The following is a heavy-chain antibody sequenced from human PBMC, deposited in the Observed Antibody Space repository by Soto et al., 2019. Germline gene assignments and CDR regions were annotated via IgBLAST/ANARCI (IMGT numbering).Heavy chain of an antibody. CDR2: FDPEDGET. J-gene: IGHJ3*02. V-gene: IGHV1-24*01. CDR1: GYTLTELS. Sequence: ASVKVSCKVSGYTLTELSMHWVRQAPGKGLEWMGGFDPEDGETIYAQKFQGRVTMTEDTSTDTAYMELSSLRSEDTAVYYCATKYCSGGSCYLDAFDIWGQGTMVTVSS. CDR3: ATKYCSGGSCYLDAFDI. D-gene: IGHD2-15*01.